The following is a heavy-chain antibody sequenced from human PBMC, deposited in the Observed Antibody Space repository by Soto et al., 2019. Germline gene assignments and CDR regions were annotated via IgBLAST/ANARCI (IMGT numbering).Heavy chain of an antibody. D-gene: IGHD6-13*01. V-gene: IGHV3-23*04. J-gene: IGHJ4*02. Sequence: EVQLVESGGGLVQPGRSLRLSCAASGFTFDDYAMHWVRQAPGKGLEWVSAISGSGGSTYYADSVKGRFTISRDNSKNTLYLQMNSLRAEDTAVYYCAKDEGSSWPWTYFDYWGQGTLVTVSS. CDR1: GFTFDDYA. CDR3: AKDEGSSWPWTYFDY. CDR2: ISGSGGST.